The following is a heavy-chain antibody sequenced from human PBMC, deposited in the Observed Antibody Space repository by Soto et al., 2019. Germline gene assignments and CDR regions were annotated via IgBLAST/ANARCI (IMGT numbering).Heavy chain of an antibody. Sequence: GGSLRLSCATSGSTFSNYAMSWVRQAPGEGLGWVSTITPTGRSAYYADSVKGRFTISRDNSKNTLYLQMNSLRAEDTAIYYCAKESGSSWFYSDSWGQGTLVTVSS. J-gene: IGHJ4*02. D-gene: IGHD6-13*01. V-gene: IGHV3-23*01. CDR1: GSTFSNYA. CDR3: AKESGSSWFYSDS. CDR2: ITPTGRSA.